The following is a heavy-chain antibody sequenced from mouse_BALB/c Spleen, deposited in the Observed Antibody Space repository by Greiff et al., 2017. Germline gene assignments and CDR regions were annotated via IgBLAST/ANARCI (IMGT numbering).Heavy chain of an antibody. CDR2: IDPANGNT. CDR1: GFTIKDTY. Sequence: EVQLQQSGAELVKPGASVKLSCTASGFTIKDTYMHWVKQRPEQGLEWIGRIDPANGNTKDGPKFQGKATITADTSSNTAYLQLSSLTSEDTAVYYCAMIHYDYGGRYFDYWGQGTTLTVSS. J-gene: IGHJ2*01. V-gene: IGHV14-3*02. D-gene: IGHD2-4*01. CDR3: AMIHYDYGGRYFDY.